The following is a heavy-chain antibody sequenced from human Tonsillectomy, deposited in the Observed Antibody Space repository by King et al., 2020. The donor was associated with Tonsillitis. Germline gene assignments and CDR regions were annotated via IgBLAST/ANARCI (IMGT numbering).Heavy chain of an antibody. CDR1: GFSLSTSGMC. V-gene: IGHV2-70*11. Sequence: TLKESGPALVKPTQTLTLTCTFSGFSLSTSGMCVSWIRQPPGKALEWLARIDWDDDKYYSTSLKTRLTISKDTSKNQVVLTMTNMDPVDTATYYCARFRYSSGWYQVDYWGQGTLGTVSS. J-gene: IGHJ4*02. CDR2: IDWDDDK. CDR3: ARFRYSSGWYQVDY. D-gene: IGHD6-19*01.